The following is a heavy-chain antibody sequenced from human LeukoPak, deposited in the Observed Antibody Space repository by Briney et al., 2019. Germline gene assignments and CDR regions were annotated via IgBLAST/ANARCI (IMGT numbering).Heavy chain of an antibody. J-gene: IGHJ4*02. CDR1: GFTFSHHW. CDR3: ARDKVHGGQAPFDY. D-gene: IGHD1-1*01. CDR2: INLDGNKK. Sequence: QAGGSLRLSCATSGFTFSHHWMSWVRQAPGQGLEWVANINLDGNKKYYVDSVKGRFTISRDNSKNTLYLQMNSLRAEDTAVYYCARDKVHGGQAPFDYWGQGTLVTVSS. V-gene: IGHV3-7*01.